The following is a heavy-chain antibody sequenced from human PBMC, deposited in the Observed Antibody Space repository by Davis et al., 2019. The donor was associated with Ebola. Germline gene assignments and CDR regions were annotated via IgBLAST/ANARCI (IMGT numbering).Heavy chain of an antibody. D-gene: IGHD7-27*01. Sequence: GSLRLSCTVSGGSISSSSYYWGWIRQPPGKGLEWIGEINHSGSTNYDPSLKSRVTISVDTSKNQFSLKMNSVTAADTAVYYCARLYWGGDYWGQGTLVTVSS. J-gene: IGHJ4*02. CDR3: ARLYWGGDY. CDR2: INHSGST. V-gene: IGHV4-39*07. CDR1: GGSISSSSYY.